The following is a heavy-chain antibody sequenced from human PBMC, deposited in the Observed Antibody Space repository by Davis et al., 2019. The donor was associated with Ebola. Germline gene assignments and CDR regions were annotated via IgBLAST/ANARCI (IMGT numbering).Heavy chain of an antibody. Sequence: GGSLRLSCAASGFTFSSYAMSWVRQAPGKGLEWVSAISGSGGSTYYADSVKGRFTISRDNSKNTLYLQMNSLRAEDTAVYYCAKAILTGYYNDYYYYGMDVWGQGTTVTVSS. CDR1: GFTFSSYA. CDR2: ISGSGGST. CDR3: AKAILTGYYNDYYYYGMDV. D-gene: IGHD3-9*01. J-gene: IGHJ6*02. V-gene: IGHV3-23*01.